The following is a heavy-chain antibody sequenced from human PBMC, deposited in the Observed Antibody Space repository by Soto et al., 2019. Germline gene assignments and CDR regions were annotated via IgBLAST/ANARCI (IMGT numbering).Heavy chain of an antibody. D-gene: IGHD6-19*01. J-gene: IGHJ4*02. V-gene: IGHV1-3*01. CDR2: INAGNGNT. CDR1: GGTFSSYT. Sequence: ASVKVSCKASGGTFSSYTISWVRQAPGQGLEWMGWINAGNGNTKYSQKFQGRVTITRDTSASTAYMELSSLRSEDTAVYYCARHGSAWDYWGQGTLVTVSS. CDR3: ARHGSAWDY.